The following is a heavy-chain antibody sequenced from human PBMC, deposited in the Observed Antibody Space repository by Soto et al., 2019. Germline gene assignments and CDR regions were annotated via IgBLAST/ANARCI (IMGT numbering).Heavy chain of an antibody. CDR2: INAGNGNT. CDR3: ARGGYCSGGSCYPGADYYYYGMDV. CDR1: GYTFTSYA. Sequence: ASVKVSCKASGYTFTSYAMHWVRQAPGQRLEWMGRINAGNGNTKYSQKFQGRVTITRDTSASTAYMELSSLRSEDTAVYYCARGGYCSGGSCYPGADYYYYGMDVWGQGTTVTVSS. D-gene: IGHD2-15*01. V-gene: IGHV1-3*01. J-gene: IGHJ6*02.